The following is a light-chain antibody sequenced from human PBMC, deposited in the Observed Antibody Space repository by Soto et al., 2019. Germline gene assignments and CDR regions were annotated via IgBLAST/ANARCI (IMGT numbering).Light chain of an antibody. Sequence: QLSPSPSTLPASLGDITTNTLRASQSISSWLAWYQQKPGKAPKLLIYDASSLESGVPSRFSDSRSGTEFTLTISSLQPDDFATYYCQQYNSYSGTFGQGTKVDI. CDR3: QQYNSYSGT. V-gene: IGKV1-5*01. CDR1: QSISSW. J-gene: IGKJ1*01. CDR2: DAS.